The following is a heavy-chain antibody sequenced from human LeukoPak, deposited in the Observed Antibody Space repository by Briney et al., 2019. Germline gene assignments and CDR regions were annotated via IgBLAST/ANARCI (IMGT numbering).Heavy chain of an antibody. Sequence: SETLSLTCTVSGGSISSSSYYWGWIRQPPGKGLEWIGSIYYSGSTYYNPSLKSRVTISVDTSKNQFSLKLSSVTAADTAVYYCARHRPSYVKHQHYYDSSVYYFDYWGQGTLVTVSS. V-gene: IGHV4-39*01. J-gene: IGHJ4*02. CDR2: IYYSGST. D-gene: IGHD3-22*01. CDR3: ARHRPSYVKHQHYYDSSVYYFDY. CDR1: GGSISSSSYY.